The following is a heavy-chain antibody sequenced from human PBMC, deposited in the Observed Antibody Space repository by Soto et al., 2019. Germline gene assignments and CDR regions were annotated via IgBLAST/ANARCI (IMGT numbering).Heavy chain of an antibody. V-gene: IGHV1-69*02. Sequence: QVQLVQSGAEVKKLRSSVKVSCKASGGTFSSYTITWVRQAPGQGLEWMGRIIPSLGRANYAQKFQGRVTITADKSTSTAYMELSSLRSDDTAVYYCARLGVNSGYDLWGQGTLVTVSS. CDR3: ARLGVNSGYDL. CDR1: GGTFSSYT. CDR2: IIPSLGRA. D-gene: IGHD5-12*01. J-gene: IGHJ4*02.